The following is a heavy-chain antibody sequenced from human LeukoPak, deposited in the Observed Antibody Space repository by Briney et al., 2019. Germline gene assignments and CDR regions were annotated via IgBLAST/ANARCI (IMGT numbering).Heavy chain of an antibody. CDR3: ARESLGAYGAQDY. CDR2: IYTSGST. CDR1: GGSFSIYY. V-gene: IGHV4-4*07. Sequence: SGTLSLTCTVSGGSFSIYYWTWIRQPAGKGLEWIGRIYTSGSTNYNPSLKSRVTMSVDTSKNQFSLKLSSVTAADTAVYYCARESLGAYGAQDYWGQGTLVTVSS. J-gene: IGHJ4*02. D-gene: IGHD4-17*01.